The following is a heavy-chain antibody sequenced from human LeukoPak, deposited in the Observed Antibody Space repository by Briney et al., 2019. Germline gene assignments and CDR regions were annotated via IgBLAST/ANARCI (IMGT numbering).Heavy chain of an antibody. CDR2: INPNSCGT. CDR3: ARSDFPMITLGGVIVSRSYYFDY. D-gene: IGHD3-16*02. V-gene: IGHV1-2*02. J-gene: IGHJ4*02. Sequence: ASVKVSCKASGYTFTGYYMHWVRQAPGQGLEWMGWINPNSCGTNYAQKFQGRVTMTRDTSISTAYMELSRLRSDDTAVYYCARSDFPMITLGGVIVSRSYYFDYWGQGTLVTVSS. CDR1: GYTFTGYY.